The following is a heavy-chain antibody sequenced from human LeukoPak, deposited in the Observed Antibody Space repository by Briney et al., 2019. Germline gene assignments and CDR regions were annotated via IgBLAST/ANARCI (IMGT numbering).Heavy chain of an antibody. V-gene: IGHV1-2*02. J-gene: IGHJ4*02. CDR1: GGTFNSYA. CDR3: AREYYYASGNYYNRIDY. D-gene: IGHD3-10*01. Sequence: ASVKVSCKASGGTFNSYAISWVRQAPGQGLEWMGWINPNGGDTNYAQKFQGRVTMTRDTSISTAYMALSRLKYDDTAVYYCAREYYYASGNYYNRIDYWGQGTLVTVSS. CDR2: INPNGGDT.